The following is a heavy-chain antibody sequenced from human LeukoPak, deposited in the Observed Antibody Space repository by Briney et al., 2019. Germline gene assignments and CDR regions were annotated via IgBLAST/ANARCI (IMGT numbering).Heavy chain of an antibody. Sequence: SETLSLTCTVSGYSISSGYYWGWIRQPPGKGLEWIGSIYYTGSTYYNPSFKSRITISVDTSKNQFSLKVISVTAADTAMYYCARFLAGTRHFHFYYYMDVWGKGTTVTISS. V-gene: IGHV4-38-2*02. CDR3: ARFLAGTRHFHFYYYMDV. CDR2: IYYTGST. D-gene: IGHD3-9*01. J-gene: IGHJ6*03. CDR1: GYSISSGYY.